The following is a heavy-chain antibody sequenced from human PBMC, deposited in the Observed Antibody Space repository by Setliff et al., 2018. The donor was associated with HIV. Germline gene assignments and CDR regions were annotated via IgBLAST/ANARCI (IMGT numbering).Heavy chain of an antibody. J-gene: IGHJ4*02. Sequence: ASVKVSCKASGHTFPGYYMHWVRQAPGQGLEWMGWINPNSGGTNYAQQFQGRVTMTRATSISTAYIELSSLTSQDTAVYYCARDKGIREAASLDYWGQGSLVTVSS. D-gene: IGHD6-13*01. CDR3: ARDKGIREAASLDY. CDR2: INPNSGGT. V-gene: IGHV1-2*02. CDR1: GHTFPGYY.